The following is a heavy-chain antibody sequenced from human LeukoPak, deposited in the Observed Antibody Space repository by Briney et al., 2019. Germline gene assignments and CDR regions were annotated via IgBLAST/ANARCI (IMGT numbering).Heavy chain of an antibody. J-gene: IGHJ4*02. D-gene: IGHD6-19*01. Sequence: PGGSLRLSCAASGFTFSSYWMSWVRQAPGKGLEWVSAISGSGGSTFYADSVKGRFTTSRDNSKNTLYLQMNSLRGEDTAVYYCAKEAGSGWTIFDYWGQGTLVTVSS. CDR2: ISGSGGST. V-gene: IGHV3-23*01. CDR3: AKEAGSGWTIFDY. CDR1: GFTFSSYW.